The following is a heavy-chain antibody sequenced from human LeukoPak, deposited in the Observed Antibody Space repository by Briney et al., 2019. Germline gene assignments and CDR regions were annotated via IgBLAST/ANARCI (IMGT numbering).Heavy chain of an antibody. CDR2: ISSGSSTI. Sequence: GGSLRLSCAASGFTFSSYSMNWVRQAPGKGLEWVSYISSGSSTIYYADSVKGRFTISRDNAKNSLYLQMNSLRAEDTAVYYCARIHSSSWYGESGYGMDVWGQGTTVTVSS. CDR3: ARIHSSSWYGESGYGMDV. V-gene: IGHV3-48*01. D-gene: IGHD6-13*01. J-gene: IGHJ6*02. CDR1: GFTFSSYS.